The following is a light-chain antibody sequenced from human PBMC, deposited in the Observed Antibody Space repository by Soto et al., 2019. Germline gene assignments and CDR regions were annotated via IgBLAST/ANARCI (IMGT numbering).Light chain of an antibody. J-gene: IGKJ4*02. CDR1: QTISGY. CDR3: QHSYITPLA. Sequence: LTPSTLSPSLGPGVPSTCRASQTISGYLNWYQQKPGKAPELLIYAASYLGSGVPSRFSGSGSGTYFTLTISSLQPEDLATYYCQHSYITPLAFGGGTKVDIK. V-gene: IGKV1-39*01. CDR2: AAS.